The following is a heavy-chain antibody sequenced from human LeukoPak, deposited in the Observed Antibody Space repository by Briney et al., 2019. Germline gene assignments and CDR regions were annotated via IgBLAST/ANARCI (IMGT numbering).Heavy chain of an antibody. D-gene: IGHD2/OR15-2a*01. CDR3: TTDLPRSTSCSHDY. Sequence: GGSLRLSCAASGFTFSNSWMLWVRQAPGRGLEWVGRIKRDIDGGTTDYAAPVKGRFTITRGDSENTLYLQMNSLKTEDTAVYYCTTDLPRSTSCSHDYWGQGTQVTVSS. CDR2: IKRDIDGGTT. V-gene: IGHV3-15*01. CDR1: GFTFSNSW. J-gene: IGHJ4*02.